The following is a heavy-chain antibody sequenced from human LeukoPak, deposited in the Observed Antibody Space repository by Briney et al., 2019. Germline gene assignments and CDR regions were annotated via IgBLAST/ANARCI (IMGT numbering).Heavy chain of an antibody. V-gene: IGHV3-23*01. CDR3: AKQYCTNGVCYVYDAFDI. CDR1: GFTFSSYW. J-gene: IGHJ3*02. D-gene: IGHD2-8*01. CDR2: ISGSGGST. Sequence: PGGSLRLSCSASGFTFSSYWMSWVRQAPGKGLEWVSAISGSGGSTYYADSVKGRFTISRDNSKNTLYLQMNSLRAEDTAVYYCAKQYCTNGVCYVYDAFDIWGQGTMVTVSS.